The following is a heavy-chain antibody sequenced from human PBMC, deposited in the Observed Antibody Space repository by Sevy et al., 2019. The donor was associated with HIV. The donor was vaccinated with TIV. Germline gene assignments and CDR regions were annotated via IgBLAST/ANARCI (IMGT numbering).Heavy chain of an antibody. Sequence: SETLSLTCNVSGGSISSSSHYWGWIRQSPGKSLEWIGSRFYSGGAYYNPSLQSRVTMSVDTSKNQFSLNVNSVTAADTAVYYCARHPLGNWFDLWGQGILVTVSS. CDR3: ARHPLGNWFDL. CDR2: RFYSGGA. V-gene: IGHV4-39*01. J-gene: IGHJ5*02. D-gene: IGHD3-16*01. CDR1: GGSISSSSHY.